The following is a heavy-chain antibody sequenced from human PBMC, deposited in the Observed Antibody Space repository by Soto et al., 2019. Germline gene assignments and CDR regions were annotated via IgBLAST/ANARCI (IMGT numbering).Heavy chain of an antibody. D-gene: IGHD3-22*01. J-gene: IGHJ5*02. V-gene: IGHV1-69*13. CDR3: AREGSSMRGSSGYYFGYWFDP. CDR2: IIPIFGAA. CDR1: GGTFSSYA. Sequence: SVKVSCKASGGTFSSYAISWVRQAPGQGLEWMGGIIPIFGAANYAQKFQGRVTITADESTSTAYMELSSLRSEDTAVYCCAREGSSMRGSSGYYFGYWFDPWGQGTLVTVS.